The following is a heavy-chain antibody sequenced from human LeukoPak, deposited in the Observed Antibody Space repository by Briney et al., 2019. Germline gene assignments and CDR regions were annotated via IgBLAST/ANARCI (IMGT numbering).Heavy chain of an antibody. CDR1: GGTFSSYA. Sequence: ASVKVSCKASGGTFSSYAISWVRQAPGQGLEWMGIINPSGGSTSYAQKFQGRVTMTRDTSTSTVYMELSSLRSEDTAVYYCARAKDSSGSIDYWGQGTLVTVSS. V-gene: IGHV1-46*01. CDR2: INPSGGST. J-gene: IGHJ4*02. D-gene: IGHD3-22*01. CDR3: ARAKDSSGSIDY.